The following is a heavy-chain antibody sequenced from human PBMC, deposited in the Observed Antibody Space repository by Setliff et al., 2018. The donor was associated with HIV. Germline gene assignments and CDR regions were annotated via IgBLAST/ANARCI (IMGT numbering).Heavy chain of an antibody. CDR1: GFTFSTSW. Sequence: GGSLRLSCAASGFTFSTSWMQWVRQSPGEGLLWVARLNPEANYIHYADSVKGRFTISRDNAKNTLYLQMNSLRAEDTAMYYCARDSSGTYTQDDDALDLWGQGTMVTVSS. J-gene: IGHJ3*01. CDR2: LNPEANYI. D-gene: IGHD1-26*01. CDR3: ARDSSGTYTQDDDALDL. V-gene: IGHV3-74*01.